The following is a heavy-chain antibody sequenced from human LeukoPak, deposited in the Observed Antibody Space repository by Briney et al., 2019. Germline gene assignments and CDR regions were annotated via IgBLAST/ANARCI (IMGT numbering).Heavy chain of an antibody. J-gene: IGHJ4*02. CDR3: TKDLTGEVDY. V-gene: IGHV3-74*01. Sequence: GGSLRLSCAASGFTFSNAWMHWVRQAPGKGLVWVSRINPDGTTTTYADSVKGRFTISRDNAKNTLYLQMNSLRAEDTAVYYCTKDLTGEVDYWGQGTLVTVSS. D-gene: IGHD7-27*01. CDR1: GFTFSNAW. CDR2: INPDGTTT.